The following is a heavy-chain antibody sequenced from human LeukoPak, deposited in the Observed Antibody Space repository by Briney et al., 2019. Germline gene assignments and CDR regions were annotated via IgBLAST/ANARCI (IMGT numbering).Heavy chain of an antibody. J-gene: IGHJ3*02. CDR3: ARLKYSSSWYDAFDI. CDR2: IYHSGST. V-gene: IGHV4-38-2*01. Sequence: PSETLSLTCAVSGYSISSGYYWGWIRQPPGKGLEWIGSIYHSGSTYYNPSLKSRVTISVDTSKNQLSLKLSSVTAADTAVYYCARLKYSSSWYDAFDIWGQGTMVTVSS. D-gene: IGHD6-13*01. CDR1: GYSISSGYY.